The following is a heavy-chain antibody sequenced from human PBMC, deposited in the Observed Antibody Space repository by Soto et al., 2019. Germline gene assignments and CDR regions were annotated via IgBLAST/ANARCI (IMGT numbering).Heavy chain of an antibody. J-gene: IGHJ6*02. V-gene: IGHV3-30-3*01. D-gene: IGHD6-19*01. Sequence: SLILSCAASGFTFRSYAMHWVRQAPGKGLEWVAVISYDGSNKYYADSVKGRFTISRDNSKNTLYLQMNSLRAEDTAVYYCARDRAVAGNYYYYYGMDVWGQGTTVNVSS. CDR1: GFTFRSYA. CDR3: ARDRAVAGNYYYYYGMDV. CDR2: ISYDGSNK.